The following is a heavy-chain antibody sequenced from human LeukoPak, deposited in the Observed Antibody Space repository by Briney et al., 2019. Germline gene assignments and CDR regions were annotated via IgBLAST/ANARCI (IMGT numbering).Heavy chain of an antibody. D-gene: IGHD3-22*01. Sequence: SETLSLTCTVSGYSISSGYYWGWIRQPPGKGLEWIGSIYHSGSTYYNPSLKSRVTISVETSKKQCSLKLSSVTAADTAVYYCARVGTYYDSSGYYANDAFDIWGQGTMVTVSS. J-gene: IGHJ3*02. CDR2: IYHSGST. CDR1: GYSISSGYY. CDR3: ARVGTYYDSSGYYANDAFDI. V-gene: IGHV4-38-2*02.